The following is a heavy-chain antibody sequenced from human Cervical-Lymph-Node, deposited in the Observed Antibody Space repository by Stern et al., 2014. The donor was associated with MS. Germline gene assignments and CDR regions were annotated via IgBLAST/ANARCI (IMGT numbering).Heavy chain of an antibody. CDR1: GLTFGDSA. J-gene: IGHJ6*02. D-gene: IGHD2-2*01. Sequence: EVQLVESGGGLVQPGRSLRLSCTASGLTFGDSAISWFRQAPGKGPEWVGVISSKGYGATPEHAAPLTGRFTISRDDSKGIAYLQMNSLRNEDTAVYYCTTGPSTYFYKGMDVWGQGTTVVVSS. CDR2: ISSKGYGATP. V-gene: IGHV3-49*03. CDR3: TTGPSTYFYKGMDV.